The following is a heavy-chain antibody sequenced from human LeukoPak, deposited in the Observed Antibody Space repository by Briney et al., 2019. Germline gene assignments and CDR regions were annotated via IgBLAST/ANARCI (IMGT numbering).Heavy chain of an antibody. V-gene: IGHV3-11*03. Sequence: TGGSLRLSCAASGFTFSDYYMTWIRQAPGKGLEWVSYISGTSSSIKYADSVKGRFTISRDNAKNSLYLQMNSLRVEDTAVYYCARQVPPDYWGQGTLVTVSS. J-gene: IGHJ4*02. CDR2: ISGTSSSI. CDR3: ARQVPPDY. CDR1: GFTFSDYY.